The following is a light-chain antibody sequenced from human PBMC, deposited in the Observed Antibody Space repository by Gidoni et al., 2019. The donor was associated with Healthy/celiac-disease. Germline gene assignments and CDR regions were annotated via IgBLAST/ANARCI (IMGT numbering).Light chain of an antibody. CDR2: DAS. CDR1: QSISSW. CDR3: QHYNSYWT. Sequence: DIKMTQSPSTLSAAVGDRVTITCRASQSISSWLAWYQQKPGKAPKLLIYDASSLESGGPSRFSGSGSGTEFTLTISSLQPDDFETYYCQHYNSYWTFGQGTKVEIK. V-gene: IGKV1-5*01. J-gene: IGKJ1*01.